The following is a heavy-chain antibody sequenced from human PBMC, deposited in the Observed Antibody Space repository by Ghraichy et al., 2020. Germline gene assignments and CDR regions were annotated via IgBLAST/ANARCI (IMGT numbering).Heavy chain of an antibody. D-gene: IGHD3-22*01. J-gene: IGHJ4*02. CDR3: ARAFDAWLLNY. V-gene: IGHV4-59*01. Sequence: SETLSLTCTVSGGSISSYYWSWIRQPPGKGLEWIGYIYYSGSTNYNPSLKSRVTISVDTSKNQFSLKLSSVTAADTAVYYCARAFDAWLLNYWGQGTLVTVSS. CDR2: IYYSGST. CDR1: GGSISSYY.